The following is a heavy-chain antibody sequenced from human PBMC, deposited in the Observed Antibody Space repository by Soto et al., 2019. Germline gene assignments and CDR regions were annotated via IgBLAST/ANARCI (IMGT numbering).Heavy chain of an antibody. J-gene: IGHJ5*02. CDR1: GFSLSTSGVG. V-gene: IGHV2-5*02. CDR3: AHKGAGYCSSTSCEVVTGNWFDP. CDR2: IYWDDDK. Sequence: VSGPTLVNPTQTLTLTCTFSGFSLSTSGVGVGWIRQPPGKALEWLALIYWDDDKRYSPSLKSRLTITKDTSKNQVVLTMTNMDPVDTATYYCAHKGAGYCSSTSCEVVTGNWFDPWGQGTLVTVSS. D-gene: IGHD2-2*01.